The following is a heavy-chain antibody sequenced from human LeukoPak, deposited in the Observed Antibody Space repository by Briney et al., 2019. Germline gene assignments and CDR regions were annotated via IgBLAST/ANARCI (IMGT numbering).Heavy chain of an antibody. D-gene: IGHD6-19*01. CDR1: GGSINNYY. CDR2: IFYSGNT. CDR3: ARDGRAGSLFAY. Sequence: SETLSLTCTVSGGSINNYYWNWIRQPPGKGLEWIGYIFYSGNTYYDPSLKSRVTISVDTSKNQFSLKLSSVTAADTAIYYCARDGRAGSLFAYWGQGTLVTVSS. J-gene: IGHJ4*02. V-gene: IGHV4-59*01.